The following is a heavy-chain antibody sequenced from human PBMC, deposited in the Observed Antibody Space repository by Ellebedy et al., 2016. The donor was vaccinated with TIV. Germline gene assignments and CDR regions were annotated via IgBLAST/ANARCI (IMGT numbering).Heavy chain of an antibody. CDR3: ARRLKVLLRTDYFYYMDV. J-gene: IGHJ6*03. CDR2: IYDSGST. CDR1: GGSISSSY. Sequence: MPSETLSLTCTVSGGSISSSYWSWIRQPPGKGLEWIGYIYDSGSTNYNPSLKGRVTISEDTSKNQFSLNLSSVTAADTAVYYCARRLKVLLRTDYFYYMDVWGKGTTAIVSS. D-gene: IGHD3-10*01. V-gene: IGHV4-59*01.